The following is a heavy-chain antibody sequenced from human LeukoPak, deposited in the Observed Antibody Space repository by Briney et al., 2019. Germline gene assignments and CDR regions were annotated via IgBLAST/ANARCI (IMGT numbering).Heavy chain of an antibody. CDR3: ARVEADGDYAGLDY. CDR2: ISSSSSYI. CDR1: GFTFSSYS. J-gene: IGHJ4*02. Sequence: GGSLRLSCAASGFTFSSYSMNWVRQAPGKGLEWVSSISSSSSYIYYADSVKGRSTISRDNAKNSLYLQMNSLRAEDTAVYYCARVEADGDYAGLDYWGQGTLVTVSS. V-gene: IGHV3-21*01. D-gene: IGHD4-17*01.